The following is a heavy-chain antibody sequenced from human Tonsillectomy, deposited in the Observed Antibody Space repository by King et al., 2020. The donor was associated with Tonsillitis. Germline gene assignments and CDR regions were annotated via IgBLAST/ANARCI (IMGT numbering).Heavy chain of an antibody. J-gene: IGHJ4*02. V-gene: IGHV3-23*04. CDR3: AKMLAIVLMAYAFEY. CDR1: GFTFSNYV. Sequence: VQLVESGGGLVQPGGSLRLSCAASGFTFSNYVMSWVRQAPGKGLEWVAGISGSGSTTYYADSVRGRLTISRDNSKNTLYMQMNRLRAEDTAVYYCAKMLAIVLMAYAFEYWGQGTLVTVSS. CDR2: ISGSGSTT. D-gene: IGHD2-8*01.